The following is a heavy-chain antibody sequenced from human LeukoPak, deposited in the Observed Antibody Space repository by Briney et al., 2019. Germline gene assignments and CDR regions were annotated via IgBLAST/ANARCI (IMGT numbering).Heavy chain of an antibody. Sequence: ASVKVSCKASGYTFTSYDINWVRQATGQGLEWMGWMNPNSGNTGYAQKFQGRVTMTRNTSISTAYMELSRLRSDDTAVYYCARSGGNSVFFEYWGQGTLVTVSS. CDR1: GYTFTSYD. J-gene: IGHJ4*02. V-gene: IGHV1-8*01. CDR3: ARSGGNSVFFEY. D-gene: IGHD4-23*01. CDR2: MNPNSGNT.